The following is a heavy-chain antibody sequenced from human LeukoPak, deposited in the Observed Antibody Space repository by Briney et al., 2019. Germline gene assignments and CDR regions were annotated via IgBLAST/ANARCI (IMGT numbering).Heavy chain of an antibody. CDR2: INHSGST. CDR1: GGSFSGYY. V-gene: IGHV4-34*01. D-gene: IGHD2-15*01. J-gene: IGHJ3*02. CDR3: ARGCGYCSGGSRGAFDI. Sequence: SEALSLTCAVYGGSFSGYYWSWIRQPPGKGLEWIGEINHSGSTNYNPSLKSRVTISVDTSKNQFSLKLSSVTAADTAVYYCARGCGYCSGGSRGAFDIWGQGTMVTVSS.